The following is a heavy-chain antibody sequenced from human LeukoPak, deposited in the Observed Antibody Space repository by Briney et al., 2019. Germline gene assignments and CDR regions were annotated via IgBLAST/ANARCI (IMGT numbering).Heavy chain of an antibody. CDR2: INRDGSSA. J-gene: IGHJ4*02. Sequence: GGSLRLSCAASVFTFSSYWTHWVRQAPGKGLLWVSRINRDGSSASYAESVKGRFTISRDKSKITLYLKMNSLRAEHTAVYYCAKLPTKYSSNFDYWGQGTLVTVSS. V-gene: IGHV3-74*01. CDR3: AKLPTKYSSNFDY. CDR1: VFTFSSYW. D-gene: IGHD6-13*01.